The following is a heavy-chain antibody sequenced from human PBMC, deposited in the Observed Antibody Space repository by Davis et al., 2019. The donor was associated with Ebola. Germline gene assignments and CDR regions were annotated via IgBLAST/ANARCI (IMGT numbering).Heavy chain of an antibody. CDR3: VRDVLPMRQLLPGY. J-gene: IGHJ4*02. D-gene: IGHD2-2*01. Sequence: GESLKISCAASGFTFSSYSMNWVRQAPGKGLEWVSYISRSASSIYYADSVKGRFTVSRDNAKNSLYLQMNSLGVEDTAVYYCVRDVLPMRQLLPGYWGQGTLVTVSP. V-gene: IGHV3-48*01. CDR1: GFTFSSYS. CDR2: ISRSASSI.